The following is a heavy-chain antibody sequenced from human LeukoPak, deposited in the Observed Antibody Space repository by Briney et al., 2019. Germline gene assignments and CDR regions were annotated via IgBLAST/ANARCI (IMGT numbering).Heavy chain of an antibody. V-gene: IGHV4-59*01. Sequence: SETLSLTCTVSGGSISSYYWSWIRQPPGKGLEWIGYIYYSGSTNYNPSLKSRVTISVDTSKNQFSLKLSSVTAVDTAVYYCARYSNYGDYYYYYMDVWGKGTTVTVSS. D-gene: IGHD4-11*01. CDR1: GGSISSYY. CDR2: IYYSGST. J-gene: IGHJ6*03. CDR3: ARYSNYGDYYYYYMDV.